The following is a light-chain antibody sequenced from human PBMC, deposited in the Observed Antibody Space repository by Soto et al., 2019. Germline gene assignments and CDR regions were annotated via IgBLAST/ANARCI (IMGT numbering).Light chain of an antibody. CDR1: SSDVGGYNY. V-gene: IGLV2-14*01. J-gene: IGLJ1*01. CDR3: SSYTSSRDV. Sequence: QSSLTHPASLSGSPGQSITISCTGTSSDVGGYNYVSWYQQHPGKAPKLMIYEVSNRPSGVSNRFSGSKSGNTASLTISGLQAEDEADYYCSSYTSSRDVFGTGTKVTVL. CDR2: EVS.